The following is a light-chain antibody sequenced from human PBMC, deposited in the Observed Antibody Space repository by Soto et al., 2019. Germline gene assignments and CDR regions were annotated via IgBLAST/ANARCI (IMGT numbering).Light chain of an antibody. CDR1: QSISSW. CDR2: KAS. CDR3: QRYNNYAYT. J-gene: IGKJ2*01. V-gene: IGKV1-5*03. Sequence: DIQMTQSPSTLSASVGDRVTITCRASQSISSWFAWYQQKPGKAPKVLIYKASSLESGVPSRFSGRGSGTEFTLTISSLQPDDIATYYCQRYNNYAYTFGQGTNLQIK.